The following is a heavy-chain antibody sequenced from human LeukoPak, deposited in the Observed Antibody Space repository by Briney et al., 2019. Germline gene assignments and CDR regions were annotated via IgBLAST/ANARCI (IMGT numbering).Heavy chain of an antibody. J-gene: IGHJ3*02. D-gene: IGHD6-13*01. V-gene: IGHV4-61*02. CDR2: IYTSGST. CDR3: ARDVQPDDAFDI. CDR1: GGSISSGSYY. Sequence: SETLSLTCTVSGGSISSGSYYWSWIRQPAGTGLEWIGRIYTSGSTNYNPSLKSRVTISVDTSKNQFSLKLSSVTAADAAAYYCARDVQPDDAFDIWGQGTMVTVSS.